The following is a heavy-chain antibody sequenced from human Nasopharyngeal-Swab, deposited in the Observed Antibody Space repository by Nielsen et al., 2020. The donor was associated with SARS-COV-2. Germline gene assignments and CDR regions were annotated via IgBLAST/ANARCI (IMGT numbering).Heavy chain of an antibody. CDR2: IIPIFGTA. CDR1: GCTFSSYA. J-gene: IGHJ6*02. V-gene: IGHV1-69*13. CDR3: ARISAAPPPYYGMDV. Sequence: SVNVSCKASGCTFSSYAISWVRQAPGQGLEWMGGIIPIFGTANYAQKFQGRVTITADESTSTAYMELSSLRSEDTAVYYCARISAAPPPYYGMDVWGQGTTVTVSS. D-gene: IGHD6-13*01.